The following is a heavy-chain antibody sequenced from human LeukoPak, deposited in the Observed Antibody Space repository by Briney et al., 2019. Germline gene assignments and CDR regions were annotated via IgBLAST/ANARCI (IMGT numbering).Heavy chain of an antibody. CDR3: AGVQDGDSDAFDI. CDR1: GVTFSSYS. CDR2: ISSRSTYI. D-gene: IGHD4-17*01. J-gene: IGHJ3*02. Sequence: PGGSLRLSCAASGVTFSSYSMNWVRQAPGKGLEWVSSISSRSTYIYYADSVKGRFTISRDNAKNSLYLQMNSLRAEDTAVYYCAGVQDGDSDAFDIWGQGTMVTVSS. V-gene: IGHV3-21*04.